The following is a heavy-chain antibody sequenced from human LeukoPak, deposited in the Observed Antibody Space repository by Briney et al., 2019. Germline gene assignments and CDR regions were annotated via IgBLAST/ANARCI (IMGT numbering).Heavy chain of an antibody. Sequence: SETLSLTCTVSGGSISSGGYYWSWIRQHPGKGLEWIGYIYYSGSTYYNPSLKSRVTISVDTSKNQFSLKLSSVTAADTAVYYCASSLEDYDFWSGYPKFDYWGQGTLVTVSS. J-gene: IGHJ4*02. V-gene: IGHV4-31*03. D-gene: IGHD3-3*01. CDR2: IYYSGST. CDR1: GGSISSGGYY. CDR3: ASSLEDYDFWSGYPKFDY.